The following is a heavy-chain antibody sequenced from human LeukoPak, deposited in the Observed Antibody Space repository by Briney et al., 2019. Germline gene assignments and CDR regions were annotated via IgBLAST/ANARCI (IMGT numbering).Heavy chain of an antibody. Sequence: GSSVKVSCKASGGPFSSYAISWVRQAPGQGLEWMGWMNPNSGNTGYAQEFQGRVTMTRNTSISTAYMELSSLRSEDTGVYYCASAALVNTNWYYFDYWGQGTLVTVSS. CDR3: ASAALVNTNWYYFDY. V-gene: IGHV1-8*02. D-gene: IGHD1-1*01. CDR1: GGPFSSYA. CDR2: MNPNSGNT. J-gene: IGHJ4*02.